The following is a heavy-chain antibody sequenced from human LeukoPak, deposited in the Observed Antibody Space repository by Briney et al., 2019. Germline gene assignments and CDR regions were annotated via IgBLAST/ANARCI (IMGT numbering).Heavy chain of an antibody. CDR2: IYSGGST. CDR3: ARTYGDYVYILGY. J-gene: IGHJ4*02. CDR1: GFSFSSYR. Sequence: PGGALRLSCAASGFSFSSYRMNWVRQAPGKGLEGVSVIYSGGSTYYADSVKGRFTISRDISKNTVYLQMNSLRAEDTAVYYCARTYGDYVYILGYWGQGTLVTVSS. V-gene: IGHV3-53*01. D-gene: IGHD4-17*01.